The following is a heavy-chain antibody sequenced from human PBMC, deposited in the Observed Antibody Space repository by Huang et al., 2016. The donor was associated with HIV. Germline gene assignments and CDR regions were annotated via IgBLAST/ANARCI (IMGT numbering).Heavy chain of an antibody. V-gene: IGHV4-34*01. Sequence: QVQLQQWGAGLLRPSETLSLACAVYGGSFSGYYWSWIRQPPGKGLAWIGEINHRGSTNYNPSLESRVSRSVDTSKNQFSLKLTSVAAADTAVYYCARGAARYFDRGGTRYFGMDVWGQGTTVTVSS. J-gene: IGHJ6*02. CDR1: GGSFSGYY. CDR3: ARGAARYFDRGGTRYFGMDV. CDR2: INHRGST. D-gene: IGHD3-9*01.